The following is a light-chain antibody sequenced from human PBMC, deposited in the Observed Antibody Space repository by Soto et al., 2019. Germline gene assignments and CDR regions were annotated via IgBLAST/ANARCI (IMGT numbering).Light chain of an antibody. J-gene: IGLJ1*01. CDR3: AAWDESQSGPNYV. CDR2: RNN. V-gene: IGLV1-47*01. Sequence: QSALTQPPSASGTPGQRVTISCSGSSSNIGSNYVYWYQQLPGTAPKLLIYRNNQRPSGVPDRFSGSKSGTSASLAISGLRSEDEADYNCAAWDESQSGPNYVFGTGTKVPVL. CDR1: SSNIGSNY.